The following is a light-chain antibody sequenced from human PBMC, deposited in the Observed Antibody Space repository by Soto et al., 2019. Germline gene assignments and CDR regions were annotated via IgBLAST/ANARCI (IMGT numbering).Light chain of an antibody. CDR1: QSVSSY. CDR2: DAS. CDR3: QQRSNWPPSIT. Sequence: EIVLTQSPATLTLSPGERATLSCRASQSVSSYLAWYQQTPGQAPRLLIYDASNRATGIPARFSGSGSGTDFTLTISSLEPEDFAVYYCQQRSNWPPSITFGQWTRLEIK. J-gene: IGKJ5*01. V-gene: IGKV3-11*01.